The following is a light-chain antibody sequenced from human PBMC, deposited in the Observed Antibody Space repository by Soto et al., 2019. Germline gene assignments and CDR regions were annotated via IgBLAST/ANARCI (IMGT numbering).Light chain of an antibody. J-gene: IGLJ2*01. CDR2: RSN. Sequence: QAVVTQPPSASGTPGQRVTISCSGSSSNIGSNYVFWYQQLPGTAPKLLIYRSNQRPSGVPDRFSGSRSGTSGSLAISGLRSEDEADYYCAAWDDSLTAVLFGGGTKVTVL. V-gene: IGLV1-47*01. CDR3: AAWDDSLTAVL. CDR1: SSNIGSNY.